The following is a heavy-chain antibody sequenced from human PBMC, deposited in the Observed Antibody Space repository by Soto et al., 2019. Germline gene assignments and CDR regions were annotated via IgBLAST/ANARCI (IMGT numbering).Heavy chain of an antibody. CDR3: AKDLRNIGARPWFKCFDD. J-gene: IGHJ4*02. V-gene: IGHV3-23*01. CDR1: GFTFTSYA. CDR2: MTSSGSGK. Sequence: EVQMLESGGGLVQPGGSLRLSCEVSGFTFTSYAMNWVRQAPGKGLEWVAGMTSSGSGKFYADSVKGRFTISRDNFRNTLYLELSTVREDDTAVYFCAKDLRNIGARPWFKCFDDWGQGTLVTVSS. D-gene: IGHD6-6*01.